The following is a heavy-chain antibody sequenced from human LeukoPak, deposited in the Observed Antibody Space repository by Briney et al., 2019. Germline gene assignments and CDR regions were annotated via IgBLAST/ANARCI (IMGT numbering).Heavy chain of an antibody. V-gene: IGHV3-20*04. CDR2: INWNGGST. Sequence: GRSPRLACAASRLTFVDYGMSWVREAPRKGLEWVSAINWNGGSTTYADSVRGRFTISRDNAKNSLYLQMNSLRAEDTAFYYCAREVSPSHGDYFDYWGQGTLVTVSS. D-gene: IGHD4-17*01. CDR1: RLTFVDYG. J-gene: IGHJ4*02. CDR3: AREVSPSHGDYFDY.